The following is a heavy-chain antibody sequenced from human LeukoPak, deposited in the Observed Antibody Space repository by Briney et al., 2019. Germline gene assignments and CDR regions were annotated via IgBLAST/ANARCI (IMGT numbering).Heavy chain of an antibody. CDR3: TTVIADGGY. V-gene: IGHV3-15*01. Sequence: GGSLRLSCAASGFTFSTAWMSWVRQAPAKGLEWVGRMKNKGDGWTIDYAAPVKGRFTISRDDSKNTFYLQMNSLKTEDTGVYYCTTVIADGGYWGQGTQVTVSS. J-gene: IGHJ4*02. CDR1: GFTFSTAW. D-gene: IGHD6-13*01. CDR2: MKNKGDGWTI.